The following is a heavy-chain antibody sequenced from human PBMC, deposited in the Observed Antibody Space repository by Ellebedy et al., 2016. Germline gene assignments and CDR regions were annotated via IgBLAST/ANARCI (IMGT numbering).Heavy chain of an antibody. V-gene: IGHV1-69*10. Sequence: SVKVSCKASGGTFSRYALSWVRQAPGEGLEWMGGSIPTLGIVTYAQKFQGRVTITADESTSTAYMEMSSLRSDDTAVYYCARPGTPIIWGGLDVWGQGTTVTVSS. CDR3: ARPGTPIIWGGLDV. J-gene: IGHJ6*02. CDR2: SIPTLGIV. CDR1: GGTFSRYA. D-gene: IGHD3-16*01.